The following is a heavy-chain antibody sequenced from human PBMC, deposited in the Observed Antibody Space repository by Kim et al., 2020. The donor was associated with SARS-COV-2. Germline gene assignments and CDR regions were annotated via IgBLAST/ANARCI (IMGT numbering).Heavy chain of an antibody. D-gene: IGHD5-12*01. CDR3: ARSGYGSGMDV. J-gene: IGHJ6*02. V-gene: IGHV3-30*10. CDR2: NK. Sequence: NKDYTDSVKGRFTISRDNSKNTLYLQMNSLRAEDTAVYYCARSGYGSGMDVWGQGTTVTVSS.